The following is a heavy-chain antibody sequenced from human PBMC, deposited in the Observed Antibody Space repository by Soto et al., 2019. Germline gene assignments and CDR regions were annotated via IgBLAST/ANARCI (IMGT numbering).Heavy chain of an antibody. CDR2: INPLPTSGST. Sequence: QVQLVQSGAEVKKPGASVKVSCKASGYIFTNYYIHWVRQAPGQGLEWMAIINPLPTSGSTNYAQKFRGRVTVTRDPSTSTVYLELSSLRSDDTAVYYCARDLAAAAYWGQGTLVTVSS. V-gene: IGHV1-46*01. CDR3: ARDLAAAAY. D-gene: IGHD6-13*01. J-gene: IGHJ4*02. CDR1: GYIFTNYY.